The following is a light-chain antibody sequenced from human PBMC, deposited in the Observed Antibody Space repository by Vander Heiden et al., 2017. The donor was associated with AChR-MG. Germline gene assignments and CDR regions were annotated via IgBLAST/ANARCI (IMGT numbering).Light chain of an antibody. CDR1: SPNNGSNY. V-gene: IGLV1-47*01. CDR2: RNN. Sequence: SVLTQPPSASGTPGQRVPISCSGSSPNNGSNYVCWYQRHPVTAPDLLIYRNNQRPSEVPDRFSGSKSGTSASLAISGLRSEDEADYYCAAWDDSLSGVVFGGGTKLTVL. J-gene: IGLJ2*01. CDR3: AAWDDSLSGVV.